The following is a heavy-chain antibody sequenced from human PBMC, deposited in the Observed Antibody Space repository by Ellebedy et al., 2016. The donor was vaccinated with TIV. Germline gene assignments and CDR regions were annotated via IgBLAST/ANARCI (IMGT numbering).Heavy chain of an antibody. CDR2: IGSDGGSI. J-gene: IGHJ4*02. D-gene: IGHD1-26*01. V-gene: IGHV3-74*01. CDR1: GFTFSVYW. Sequence: GGSLRLSCAASGFTFSVYWMHWVRQAPGKGLVWVSRIGSDGGSISYADFVKGRFTISRDNDKNMLYLQMSRLRADDTAVYYCARDVVGTTSVYWGQGTLVTVSS. CDR3: ARDVVGTTSVY.